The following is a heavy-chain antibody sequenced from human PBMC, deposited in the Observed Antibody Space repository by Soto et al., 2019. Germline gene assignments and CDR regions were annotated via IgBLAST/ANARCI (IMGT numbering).Heavy chain of an antibody. Sequence: ASVKVSCKASGYTFTGYYMHWVRQAPGQGLEWMGWINPNSGGTNYAQKFQGWVTMTRDTSISTAYMELSRLRSDDTAVYYCARDVTIFGVVTAFDIWGQGTMVTVSS. V-gene: IGHV1-2*04. CDR2: INPNSGGT. J-gene: IGHJ3*02. CDR1: GYTFTGYY. D-gene: IGHD3-3*01. CDR3: ARDVTIFGVVTAFDI.